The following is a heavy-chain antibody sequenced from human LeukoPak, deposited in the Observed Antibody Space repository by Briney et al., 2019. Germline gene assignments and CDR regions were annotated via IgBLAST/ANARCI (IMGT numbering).Heavy chain of an antibody. D-gene: IGHD3-9*01. V-gene: IGHV4-59*01. CDR1: GGSISNYY. J-gene: IGHJ6*02. Sequence: SETLSLTCTVSGGSISNYYWSWIRQPPGKGLEWIGYIYYSGNTNYNPSLKTRVTISVDTSKNQFSLKLSSVTAADTAVYYCASTDYDILTGLYYYYGMDVWGQGTTVTVSS. CDR2: IYYSGNT. CDR3: ASTDYDILTGLYYYYGMDV.